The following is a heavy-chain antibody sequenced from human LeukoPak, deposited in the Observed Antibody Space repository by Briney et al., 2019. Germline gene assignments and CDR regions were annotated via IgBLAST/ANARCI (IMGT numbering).Heavy chain of an antibody. V-gene: IGHV3-23*01. Sequence: GGSLRLSCAASGFSFSSFAVTWVRQAPGKGLEWVSTVSSSGGSIYYADSVKGRFTISRDNSKNTLYLQMNSLRAEDTAVYYCASHPGSGYWGQGTLVTVSS. J-gene: IGHJ4*02. CDR2: VSSSGGSI. CDR1: GFSFSSFA. CDR3: ASHPGSGY. D-gene: IGHD2-15*01.